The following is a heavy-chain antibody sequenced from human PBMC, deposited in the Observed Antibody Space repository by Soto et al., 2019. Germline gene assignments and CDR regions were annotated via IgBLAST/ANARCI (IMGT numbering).Heavy chain of an antibody. V-gene: IGHV3-48*03. Sequence: GGSLRLSCAASGFTFSSYEMDWVRQAPGKGLEWVAYISSSGTILYGDSVKGRFTISRDNADNSLYLQMNSLTAEDTAVYYCTKEKSVMYSGYDAFDIWGRGTMVTVSS. CDR2: ISSSGTI. D-gene: IGHD5-12*01. CDR1: GFTFSSYE. CDR3: TKEKSVMYSGYDAFDI. J-gene: IGHJ3*02.